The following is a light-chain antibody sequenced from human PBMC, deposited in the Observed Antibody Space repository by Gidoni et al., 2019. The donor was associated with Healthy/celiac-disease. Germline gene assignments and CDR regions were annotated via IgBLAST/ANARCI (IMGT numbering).Light chain of an antibody. Sequence: AIRMTQSPSSFSASTGDRVTITCRASQGISSYLAWYQQKPGKAPKLLSYAASTLQSGVPSRFSGSGSGTEFTLTISCLQSEDFATYYCQQYYSYPPSVXQGTKLEIK. J-gene: IGKJ2*01. CDR1: QGISSY. V-gene: IGKV1-8*01. CDR3: QQYYSYPPS. CDR2: AAS.